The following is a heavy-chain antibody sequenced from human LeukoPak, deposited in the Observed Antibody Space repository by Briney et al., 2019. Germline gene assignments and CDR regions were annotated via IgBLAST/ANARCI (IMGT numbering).Heavy chain of an antibody. CDR2: IYYSGST. V-gene: IGHV4-59*01. CDR1: GGSISSYY. D-gene: IGHD2-2*01. Sequence: SETLSLTCTVSGGSISSYYWSWIRQPPGKGLEWIGYIYYSGSTNYNPSLKSRVTISVDTSMNQFSLKLSSVTAADTAVYYCAREVPADSWFDPWGQGTLVTVSS. J-gene: IGHJ5*02. CDR3: AREVPADSWFDP.